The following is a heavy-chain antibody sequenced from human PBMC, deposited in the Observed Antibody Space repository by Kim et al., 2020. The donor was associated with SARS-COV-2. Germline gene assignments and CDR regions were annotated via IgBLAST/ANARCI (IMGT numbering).Heavy chain of an antibody. CDR3: ARGGGSQVVLND. J-gene: IGHJ4*02. D-gene: IGHD2-15*01. CDR1: KFTFSSYW. CDR2: INSDGSST. Sequence: GGSLRLSCAVSKFTFSSYWMHWVRQAPGKGLVWVSHINSDGSSTTYADSVKGRFTISRDNAESTLYLQMNSLRAEDTAVYYCARGGGSQVVLNDWGQGTLVTVSS. V-gene: IGHV3-74*01.